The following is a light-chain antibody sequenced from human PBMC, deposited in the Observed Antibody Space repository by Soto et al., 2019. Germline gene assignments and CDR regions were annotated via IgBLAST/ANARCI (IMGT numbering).Light chain of an antibody. CDR1: TTDVGSYNL. J-gene: IGLJ1*01. CDR2: EVS. Sequence: QSALTQPASVSGSPGQSITISCTGTTTDVGSYNLVSRYQQHPGRAPKLMIYEVSRRPSGVSNRFSGSKSGNTASLTISGLQAEDEADYYCCSWAGSNTFYFFGTGTKVTVL. V-gene: IGLV2-23*02. CDR3: CSWAGSNTFYF.